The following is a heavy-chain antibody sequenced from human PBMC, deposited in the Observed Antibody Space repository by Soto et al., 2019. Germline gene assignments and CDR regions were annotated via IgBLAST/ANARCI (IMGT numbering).Heavy chain of an antibody. CDR2: IYYSGST. CDR1: GGSISSYY. CDR3: ARHVGYYSQGEWFDP. D-gene: IGHD2-15*01. Sequence: SETLSLTCTVSGGSISSYYWSWIRQPPGKGLEWIGYIYYSGSTKYNPSLKSRVTISVDTSKNQFSLKLSSATAADTAVYYCARHVGYYSQGEWFDPWGQGTLVTVSS. V-gene: IGHV4-59*08. J-gene: IGHJ5*02.